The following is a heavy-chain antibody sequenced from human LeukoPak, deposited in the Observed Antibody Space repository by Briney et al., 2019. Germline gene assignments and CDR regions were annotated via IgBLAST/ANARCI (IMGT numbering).Heavy chain of an antibody. D-gene: IGHD1-26*01. CDR1: GFTFASYW. J-gene: IGHJ5*02. CDR3: VYGGSYYVA. Sequence: GGSLRLSCAASGFTFASYWMTWVRQAPGKGLELVANIKEDGSEKYYVDSVKGRLTISRDDAKNSLYLQMNRLRAEDTALYYCVYGGSYYVAWGQGTLVTVSS. V-gene: IGHV3-7*01. CDR2: IKEDGSEK.